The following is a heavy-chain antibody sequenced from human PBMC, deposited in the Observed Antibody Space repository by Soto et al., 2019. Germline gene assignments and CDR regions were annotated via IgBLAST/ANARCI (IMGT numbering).Heavy chain of an antibody. J-gene: IGHJ4*02. CDR3: ASALTTVTTSGY. Sequence: GGSLRLSCAASGFTFSSYSMNWVRQAPGKGLEWVSSISSSSSYIYYTDSVKGRFTISRDNDKNSLYLQMNSLRAEDTAVYYCASALTTVTTSGYWGQGTLVTVSS. CDR2: ISSSSSYI. D-gene: IGHD4-17*01. V-gene: IGHV3-21*01. CDR1: GFTFSSYS.